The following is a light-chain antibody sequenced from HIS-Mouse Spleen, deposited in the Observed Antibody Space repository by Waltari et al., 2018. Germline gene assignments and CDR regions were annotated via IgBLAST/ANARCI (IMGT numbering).Light chain of an antibody. CDR1: QSLLHSNGYNY. Sequence: DIVMTQSPLSLPVTSGEPASISCRSSQSLLHSNGYNYLDWYLQKPGQSPQLLIYLGSNRASGVPDRFSGSGSGTDFTLKISRVEAEDVGVYYCMQALQTPPYTFGQGTKLEIK. CDR2: LGS. CDR3: MQALQTPPYT. J-gene: IGKJ2*01. V-gene: IGKV2-28*01.